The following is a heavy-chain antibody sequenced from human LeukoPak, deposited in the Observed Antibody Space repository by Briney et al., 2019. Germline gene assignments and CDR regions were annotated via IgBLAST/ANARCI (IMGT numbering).Heavy chain of an antibody. CDR3: ARDRDPLIAAAIDY. CDR1: GYTFTSYY. J-gene: IGHJ4*02. CDR2: INPSGGST. Sequence: ASVKVSCKASGYTFTSYYMHWVRQAPGQGLEWMGIINPSGGSTSYAQKLQGRVTMTTDTSTSTAYMELRSLRSDDTAVYYCARDRDPLIAAAIDYWGQGTLVTVSS. D-gene: IGHD6-25*01. V-gene: IGHV1-46*01.